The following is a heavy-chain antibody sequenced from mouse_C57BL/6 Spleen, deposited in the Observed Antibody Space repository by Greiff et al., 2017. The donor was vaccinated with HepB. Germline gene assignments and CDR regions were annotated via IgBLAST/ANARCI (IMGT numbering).Heavy chain of an antibody. J-gene: IGHJ1*03. Sequence: VKLQESGAELVKPGASVKLSCKASGYTFTEYTIHWVKQRSGQGLEWIGWFYPGSGSIKYNEKFKDKATLTADKSSSTVYMEHSRLTSEDSAVYCCARHEEVITTVVATDWYFEVWGTGTTVTVSS. CDR1: GYTFTEYT. CDR3: ARHEEVITTVVATDWYFEV. D-gene: IGHD1-1*01. CDR2: FYPGSGSI. V-gene: IGHV1-62-2*01.